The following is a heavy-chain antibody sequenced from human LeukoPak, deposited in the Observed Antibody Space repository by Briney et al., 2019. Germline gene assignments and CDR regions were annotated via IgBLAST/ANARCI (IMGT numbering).Heavy chain of an antibody. J-gene: IGHJ6*02. Sequence: SETLSLTCTVSGGSISSSSYYWGWIRQPPGKGLEWIGSIYYSGSTYYNPSLKSRVTISVDTSKNQFFLKLSSVTAADTAVYYCARDYFDAYGMDVWGQGTTVTVSS. CDR1: GGSISSSSYY. CDR3: ARDYFDAYGMDV. V-gene: IGHV4-39*01. D-gene: IGHD3-9*01. CDR2: IYYSGST.